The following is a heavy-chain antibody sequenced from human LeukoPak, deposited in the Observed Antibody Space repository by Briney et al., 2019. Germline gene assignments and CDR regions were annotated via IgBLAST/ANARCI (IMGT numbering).Heavy chain of an antibody. CDR1: GGPISGYY. CDR2: IYYSGRT. J-gene: IGHJ4*02. CDR3: AKHYYDTSGYHYFDY. Sequence: SESLSLPCNVSGGPISGYYRSWIRQPPGKGLEYMGYIYYSGRTDYNPSLKSRITISVDTSKNKFSLKLSSVTAADTAVSYCAKHYYDTSGYHYFDYWGQGTLVTVSS. D-gene: IGHD3-22*01. V-gene: IGHV4-59*08.